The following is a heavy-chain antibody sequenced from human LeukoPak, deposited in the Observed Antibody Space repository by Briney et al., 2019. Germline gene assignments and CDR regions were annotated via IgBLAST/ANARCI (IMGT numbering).Heavy chain of an antibody. V-gene: IGHV3-23*01. CDR2: ISGSGGST. CDR3: AKDALDCSSTSCYAPMDY. Sequence: GGSLRLSCAASGFTFSSYAMSWVRQAPGKGPEWVSAISGSGGSTYYADSVKGRFTISRDNSKNTQYLQMNSLRAEDTAVYYCAKDALDCSSTSCYAPMDYWGQGTLVTVSS. D-gene: IGHD2-2*01. J-gene: IGHJ4*02. CDR1: GFTFSSYA.